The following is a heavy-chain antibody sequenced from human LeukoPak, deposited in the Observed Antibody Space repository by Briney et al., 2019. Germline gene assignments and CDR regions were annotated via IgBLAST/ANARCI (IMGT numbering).Heavy chain of an antibody. CDR2: MNPNSGNT. CDR1: GYTFTSYD. J-gene: IGHJ5*02. CDR3: ASPMVRGYNWFDP. V-gene: IGHV1-8*01. Sequence: LGASVKVSCKASGYTFTSYDINWVRQATGQGLEWRGWMNPNSGNTGYAQKFQGRVTMTRNTSISTAYMELSSLRSEDTAVYYCASPMVRGYNWFDPWGQGTLVTVSS. D-gene: IGHD3-10*01.